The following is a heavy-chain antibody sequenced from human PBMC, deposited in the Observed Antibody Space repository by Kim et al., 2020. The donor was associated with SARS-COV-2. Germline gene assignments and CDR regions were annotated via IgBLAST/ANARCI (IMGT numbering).Heavy chain of an antibody. V-gene: IGHV4-34*01. J-gene: IGHJ2*01. CDR1: GRSFSGYY. D-gene: IGHD3-10*01. Sequence: SETLSLTCAVYGRSFSGYYWTWIRQAPGTGLQWIGEITQTGTTNYDPSLRGRVTISVAASEKKFSLVLTSATAADTAVYYCARGKSEYFGSGRARSFDL. CDR2: ITQTGTT. CDR3: ARGKSEYFGSGRARSFDL.